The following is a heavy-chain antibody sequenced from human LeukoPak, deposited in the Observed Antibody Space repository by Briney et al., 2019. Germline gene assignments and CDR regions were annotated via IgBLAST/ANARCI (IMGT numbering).Heavy chain of an antibody. D-gene: IGHD1-26*01. CDR2: INPNPNSGGT. J-gene: IGHJ4*02. V-gene: IGHV1-2*02. CDR1: GYTFTDYY. Sequence: APVKGSCKASGYTFTDYYLHWVRQAPGQGLEWVGWINPNPNSGGTSYAQKFQGRVTMTRDTSTSTVYMELSSLRSEDTAVYYCARDRQGGYSGSYYGGYWGQGTLVTVPS. CDR3: ARDRQGGYSGSYYGGY.